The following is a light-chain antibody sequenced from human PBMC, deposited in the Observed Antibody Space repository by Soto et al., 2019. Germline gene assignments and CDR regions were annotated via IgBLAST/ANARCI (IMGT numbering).Light chain of an antibody. CDR2: EVR. CDR1: RRDVGAYNL. CDR3: SSYTSKSSLI. V-gene: IGLV2-14*01. Sequence: QSALTQPASVSGSPGQSITISCSGTRRDVGAYNLVSWYQQHPGRAPLRIIYEVRNRPSGISFRFSGSKSGNTASLTISGRQAEDEADYYFSSYTSKSSLIFGGGTKVTVL. J-gene: IGLJ2*01.